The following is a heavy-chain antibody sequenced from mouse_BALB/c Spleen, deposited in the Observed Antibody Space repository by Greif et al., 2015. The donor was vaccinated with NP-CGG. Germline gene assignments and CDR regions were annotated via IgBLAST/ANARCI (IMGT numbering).Heavy chain of an antibody. D-gene: IGHD1-1*01. V-gene: IGHV1-9*01. CDR3: ARSGVDKIIYYYGSRGAY. CDR2: ILPGSGST. Sequence: QVQLQQSGAELMKPGASVKISCKATGYTFSSYWIEWVKQRPGHGLEWIGEILPGSGSTNYNEKFKSKATFTADTSSNTAYMQLSSLTSEDSAVYCCARSGVDKIIYYYGSRGAYWGQGTLVTVSA. CDR1: GYTFSSYW. J-gene: IGHJ3*01.